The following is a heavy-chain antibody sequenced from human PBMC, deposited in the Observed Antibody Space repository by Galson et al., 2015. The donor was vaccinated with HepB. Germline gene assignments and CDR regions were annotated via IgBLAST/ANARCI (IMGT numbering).Heavy chain of an antibody. CDR1: GYSFSSYW. V-gene: IGHV5-51*01. CDR3: ARGMFDY. CDR2: IYPGDSDT. J-gene: IGHJ4*02. Sequence: QSGAEVKRPGESLRISCKGLGYSFSSYWISWVRQMPGKGLEWMGIIYPGDSDTKYSPSFQGQVTISVDRSTSIAYLQWTSLKASDTAMYYCARGMFDYWGQGTRVTVSS.